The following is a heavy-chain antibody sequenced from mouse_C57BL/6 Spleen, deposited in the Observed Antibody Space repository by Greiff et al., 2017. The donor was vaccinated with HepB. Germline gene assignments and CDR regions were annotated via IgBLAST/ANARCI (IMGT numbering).Heavy chain of an antibody. CDR3: ARCPGSSYSYWYFDV. J-gene: IGHJ1*03. V-gene: IGHV7-3*01. CDR1: GFTFTDYY. Sequence: EVQLVESGGGLVQPGGSLSLSCAASGFTFTDYYMSWVRQPPGKALEWLGFIRNKANGYTTEYSASVKGRFTISRDNSQSILYLQMNALRAEDSATYYCARCPGSSYSYWYFDVWGTGTTVTVSS. D-gene: IGHD1-1*01. CDR2: IRNKANGYTT.